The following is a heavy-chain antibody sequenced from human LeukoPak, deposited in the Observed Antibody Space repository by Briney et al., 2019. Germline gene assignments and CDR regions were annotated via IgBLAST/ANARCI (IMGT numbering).Heavy chain of an antibody. D-gene: IGHD2-2*01. CDR3: ARAAYIVVVPAAIRDNWFDP. Sequence: SETLSLTCAVSGYSISSGYYWGWIRQPPGKGLEWIGSIYHSGSTYYNPSLKSRVTISVDTSKNQFSLKLSSVTAADTAVYYCARAAYIVVVPAAIRDNWFDPWGQGTLVTVSS. J-gene: IGHJ5*02. V-gene: IGHV4-38-2*01. CDR2: IYHSGST. CDR1: GYSISSGYY.